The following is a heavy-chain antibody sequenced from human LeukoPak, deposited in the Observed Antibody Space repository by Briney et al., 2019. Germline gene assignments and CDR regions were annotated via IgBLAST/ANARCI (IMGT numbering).Heavy chain of an antibody. J-gene: IGHJ3*02. D-gene: IGHD5-18*01. Sequence: SETLSLTCTVSGGSISSYYWSWIRQPPGKGPEWIGYIYYSGSTNYNPSLKSRVTISVDTSKNQFSLKLSSVTAADTAVYYCARANSYGYRGAFDIWGQGTMVTVSS. CDR1: GGSISSYY. CDR2: IYYSGST. CDR3: ARANSYGYRGAFDI. V-gene: IGHV4-59*12.